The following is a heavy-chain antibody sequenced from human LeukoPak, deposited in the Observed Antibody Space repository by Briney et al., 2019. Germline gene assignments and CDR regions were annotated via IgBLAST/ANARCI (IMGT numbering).Heavy chain of an antibody. CDR3: ARNWGSGGSYIFDY. CDR2: VYNSEYT. D-gene: IGHD6-19*01. Sequence: SETLSLTCTVSGGSSSGFYWSWIRQPPGKGLEWIGYVYNSEYTSYNPSLKSRASISFDTSKNQFSLTLTSVTAADTAVYFCARNWGSGGSYIFDYWGQGTLVTVSS. J-gene: IGHJ4*02. V-gene: IGHV4-59*08. CDR1: GGSSSGFY.